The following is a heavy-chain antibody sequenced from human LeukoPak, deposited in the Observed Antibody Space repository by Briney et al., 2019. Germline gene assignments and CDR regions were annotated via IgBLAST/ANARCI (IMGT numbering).Heavy chain of an antibody. J-gene: IGHJ6*02. Sequence: ASVKVSCKASGYTFTGYYMHWVRQAPGQGLEWMGWINPNSGGTNYAQKFQGRVTMPRDTSISTAYMELSRLRSDDTAVYFCARISGSPSYGMDVWGQGGTVTVSS. V-gene: IGHV1-2*02. CDR1: GYTFTGYY. CDR3: ARISGSPSYGMDV. D-gene: IGHD1-26*01. CDR2: INPNSGGT.